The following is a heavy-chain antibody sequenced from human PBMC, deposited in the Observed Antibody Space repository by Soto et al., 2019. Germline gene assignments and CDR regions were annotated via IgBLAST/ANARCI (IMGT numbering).Heavy chain of an antibody. CDR3: ARYRPATALYYYYYMDV. CDR1: GGTFSSYT. Sequence: ASVKVSCKASGGTFSSYTISWVRQAPGQGLGWMGRIIPILGIANYAQKFQGRVTITADKSTSTAYMELSSLRSEDTAVYYCARYRPATALYYYYYMDVWGKGTTVTVSS. D-gene: IGHD2-2*01. V-gene: IGHV1-69*02. CDR2: IIPILGIA. J-gene: IGHJ6*03.